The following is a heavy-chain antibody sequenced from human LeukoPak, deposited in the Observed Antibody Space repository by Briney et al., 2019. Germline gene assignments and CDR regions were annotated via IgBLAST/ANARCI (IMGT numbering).Heavy chain of an antibody. J-gene: IGHJ6*02. CDR2: INHSRST. CDR1: GGSFSGYY. CDR3: ARAPYYDILTGYSTSYGMDV. V-gene: IGHV4-34*01. D-gene: IGHD3-9*01. Sequence: SETLSLTCAVYGGSFSGYYWSWIRQPPGKGLEWIGEINHSRSTNYNPSLKSRVTISVDTSKNQFSLKLSSVTPADTAVYYCARAPYYDILTGYSTSYGMDVWGQGTTVTVSS.